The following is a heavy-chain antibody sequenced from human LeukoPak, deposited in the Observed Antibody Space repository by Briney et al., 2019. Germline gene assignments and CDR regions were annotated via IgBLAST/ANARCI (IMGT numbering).Heavy chain of an antibody. CDR3: AKEHLPQSLLSMARGVIKAFDY. CDR2: ISGSGGST. CDR1: GFTFSSYA. Sequence: PGGSLRLSCAASGFTFSSYAMSWVRQAPGKGLEWVSAISGSGGSTYYADSVKGRFTISRDNSKNTLYLQMNSLRAEDTAVYYCAKEHLPQSLLSMARGVIKAFDYWGQGTLVTVSS. D-gene: IGHD3-10*01. J-gene: IGHJ4*02. V-gene: IGHV3-23*01.